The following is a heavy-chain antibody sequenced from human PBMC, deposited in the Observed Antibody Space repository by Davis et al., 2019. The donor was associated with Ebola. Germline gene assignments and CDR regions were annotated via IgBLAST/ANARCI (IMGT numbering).Heavy chain of an antibody. D-gene: IGHD3-10*01. J-gene: IGHJ6*02. CDR2: IHSSGST. CDR3: ARGRGDYSISWYPYYNGQDV. V-gene: IGHV4-59*11. CDR1: GDSITSQY. Sequence: PSETLSLTCTVSGDSITSQYWSWIRQTPGKGLEYIGYIHSSGSTNYNPSLKSRVTISLDMSEKQFSLRLTSVTTADTAVYYCARGRGDYSISWYPYYNGQDVWGQGTTVTVSS.